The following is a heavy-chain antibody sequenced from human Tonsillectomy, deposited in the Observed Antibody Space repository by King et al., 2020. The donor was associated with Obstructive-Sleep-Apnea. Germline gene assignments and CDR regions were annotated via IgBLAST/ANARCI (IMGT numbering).Heavy chain of an antibody. Sequence: QLQESGPGLVKPSQTLSLTCTVSGGYITSGDYYWSWIRQPPGKGLEWIGYVYYSGRTYSNPALKSRVTISVDTSKTQFSLQLSSLTAADTAVYYCARGNYYDSSGYYHRGEWFDPWGQGTLVTVSS. CDR1: GGYITSGDYY. J-gene: IGHJ5*02. CDR3: ARGNYYDSSGYYHRGEWFDP. V-gene: IGHV4-30-4*01. CDR2: VYYSGRT. D-gene: IGHD3-22*01.